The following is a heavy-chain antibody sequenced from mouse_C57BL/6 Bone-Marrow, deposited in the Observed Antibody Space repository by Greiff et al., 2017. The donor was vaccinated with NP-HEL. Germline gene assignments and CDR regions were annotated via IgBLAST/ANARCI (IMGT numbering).Heavy chain of an antibody. CDR3: ANYYGSSEGFAY. V-gene: IGHV5-2*01. D-gene: IGHD1-1*01. Sequence: EVKLMESGGGLVQPGESLKLSCESNEYEFPSHDMSWVRKTPEKRLELVAAINSDGGSTYYPDTMERRFIISRDNTKKTLYLQMSSLRSEDTALYYCANYYGSSEGFAYWGQGTLVTVSA. J-gene: IGHJ3*01. CDR2: INSDGGST. CDR1: EYEFPSHD.